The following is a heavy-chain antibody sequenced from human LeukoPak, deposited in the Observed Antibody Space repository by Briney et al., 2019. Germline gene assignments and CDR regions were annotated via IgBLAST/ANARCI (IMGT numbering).Heavy chain of an antibody. V-gene: IGHV3-23*01. J-gene: IGHJ4*02. CDR3: AKGWGNGYSFDY. CDR2: ISGSGGST. Sequence: GGSVRLSCAASGFTFSSYAMSWVRQAPGEGLEWVSAISGSGGSTYYADSVKGRFTISRDNSKNTLYLQMNSLRAEDTAVYYCAKGWGNGYSFDYWGQGTLATVSS. CDR1: GFTFSSYA. D-gene: IGHD5-18*01.